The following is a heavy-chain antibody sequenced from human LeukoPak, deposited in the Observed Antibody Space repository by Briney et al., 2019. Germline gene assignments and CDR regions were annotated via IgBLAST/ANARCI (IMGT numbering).Heavy chain of an antibody. CDR3: ARAAVEVY. CDR1: GFTFSSYS. CDR2: ISSSSSTI. D-gene: IGHD3-22*01. V-gene: IGHV3-48*01. Sequence: GGSLRLSCAASGFTFSSYSMNWVRQAPGKGQEWVSYISSSSSTIYYADSVKGRFTISRDNAKNSLYLQMNSLRAEDTAVYYCARAAVEVYWGQGTLVTVSS. J-gene: IGHJ4*02.